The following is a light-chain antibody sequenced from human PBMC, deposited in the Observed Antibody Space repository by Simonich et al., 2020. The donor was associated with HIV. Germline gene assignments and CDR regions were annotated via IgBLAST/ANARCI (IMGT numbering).Light chain of an antibody. CDR3: QQYNNWPNT. CDR2: GAS. V-gene: IGKV3-15*01. Sequence: EIVMTQSPATLSVSPGERATLSCRASQSVSSNLAWYQQKPGQSPSLLIYGASTRAAGIPARFSGSGSGTEFSLTISSLKSEDFVVYHCQQYNNWPNTFGQGTKLEIK. CDR1: QSVSSN. J-gene: IGKJ2*01.